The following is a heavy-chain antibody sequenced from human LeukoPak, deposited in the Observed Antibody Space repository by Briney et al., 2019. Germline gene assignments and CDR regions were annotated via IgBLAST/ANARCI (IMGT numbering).Heavy chain of an antibody. J-gene: IGHJ5*02. CDR2: IQPDGSEQ. V-gene: IGHV3-7*01. D-gene: IGHD3-16*01. CDR3: ASQSYARFDP. Sequence: PGGSLRLSCAASGFRFGDFAMSWVRQAPGKGLEWVGNIQPDGSEQYPVDSVKGRFTISRDNARNSLFLQMNSLRVEDTAVYYCASQSYARFDPWGQGTLVTVSS. CDR1: GFRFGDFA.